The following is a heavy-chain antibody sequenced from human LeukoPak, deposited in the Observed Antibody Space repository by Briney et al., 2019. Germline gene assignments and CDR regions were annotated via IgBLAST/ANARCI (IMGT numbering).Heavy chain of an antibody. V-gene: IGHV4-61*02. CDR3: AREAGYYYDSSGRRSDY. CDR2: IYTSGST. Sequence: TPSQTLSLTCTVSGGSISSGSYYWSWIRQPAGKGLEWIGRIYTSGSTNYNPSLKSRVTISVDTSKNQFSLKLSSVTAADTAVYYCAREAGYYYDSSGRRSDYWGQGTLVTVSP. CDR1: GGSISSGSYY. D-gene: IGHD3-22*01. J-gene: IGHJ4*02.